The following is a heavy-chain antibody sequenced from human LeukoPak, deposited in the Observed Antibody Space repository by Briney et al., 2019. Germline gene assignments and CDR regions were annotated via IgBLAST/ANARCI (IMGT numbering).Heavy chain of an antibody. CDR3: TSEISSASNY. D-gene: IGHD6-6*01. CDR1: GGSISSSSYY. V-gene: IGHV4-39*01. CDR2: IYYTGIT. J-gene: IGHJ4*02. Sequence: SETLSLTCTVSGGSISSSSYYWGWLRQPPGEGLEWIGSIYYTGITYYSPSLKSRVTISADTSKNEFSLKLSSVTAADTAVYYCTSEISSASNYWGQGTLVTVSS.